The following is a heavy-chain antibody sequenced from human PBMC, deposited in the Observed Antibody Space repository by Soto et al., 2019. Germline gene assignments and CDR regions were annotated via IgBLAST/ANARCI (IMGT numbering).Heavy chain of an antibody. V-gene: IGHV3-30-3*01. CDR2: ISYDGSNK. J-gene: IGHJ4*02. CDR1: GFTFSSYA. D-gene: IGHD5-12*01. CDR3: ARGESHSGYDFY. Sequence: GGSLRLSCAASGFTFSSYAMHWVRQAPGKGLEWVAVISYDGSNKYYADSVKGRFTISRDNSKNTLYLQMNSLRAEDTAVYYCARGESHSGYDFYWGQGTLVTVSS.